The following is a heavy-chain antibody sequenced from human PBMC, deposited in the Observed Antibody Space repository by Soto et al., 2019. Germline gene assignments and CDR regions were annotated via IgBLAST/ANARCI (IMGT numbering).Heavy chain of an antibody. J-gene: IGHJ5*02. CDR1: GYTFTSYD. Sequence: ASVKVSCKASGYTFTSYDINWVRQATGQGLEWMGWMNPNSGNTGYAQKFQGRVTMTRNTSISTAYMELSSLRSEDTAVYYCGRSAQEGNWFDPWGQGTLVTVSS. D-gene: IGHD6-25*01. CDR3: GRSAQEGNWFDP. V-gene: IGHV1-8*01. CDR2: MNPNSGNT.